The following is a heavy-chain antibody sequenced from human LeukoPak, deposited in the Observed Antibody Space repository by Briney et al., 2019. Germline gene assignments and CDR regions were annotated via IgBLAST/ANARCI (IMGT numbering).Heavy chain of an antibody. CDR2: IYDRGST. CDR3: AKIEVGRFDP. V-gene: IGHV4-59*11. J-gene: IGHJ5*02. CDR1: GASISSHY. Sequence: SETLSLTCTVTGASISSHYWCWIRQTPGTGLEWIGDIYDRGSTTYKPSLKSRVSISVDTSRNQFSLNLRSVTAADTAVYYCAKIEVGRFDPWGQGTLVTVSS. D-gene: IGHD1-26*01.